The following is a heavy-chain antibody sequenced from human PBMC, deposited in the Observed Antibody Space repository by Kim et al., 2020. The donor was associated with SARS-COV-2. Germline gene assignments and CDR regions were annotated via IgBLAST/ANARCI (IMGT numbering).Heavy chain of an antibody. CDR3: ARDLIAAGGMDV. V-gene: IGHV3-33*01. D-gene: IGHD6-13*01. J-gene: IGHJ6*02. Sequence: CYADSVKGPFTISRDNSKNTLYLQMNSLRAEDTAVYYCARDLIAAGGMDVWGQGTTVTVSS.